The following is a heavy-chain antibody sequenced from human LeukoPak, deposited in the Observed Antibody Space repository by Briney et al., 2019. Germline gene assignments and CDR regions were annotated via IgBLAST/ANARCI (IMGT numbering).Heavy chain of an antibody. V-gene: IGHV3-7*01. CDR3: AREARGTRAAFDV. CDR2: IKEDGTHK. J-gene: IGHJ3*01. CDR1: GFTFSSYW. D-gene: IGHD2-8*01. Sequence: GGSLRLSCAASGFTFSSYWMSWVRQAPGRGLEWAANIKEDGTHKYYVGSVRGRFTISRDNAKNSLYLQMNSLRAEDTAIYYCAREARGTRAAFDVWGQGTMVTVFS.